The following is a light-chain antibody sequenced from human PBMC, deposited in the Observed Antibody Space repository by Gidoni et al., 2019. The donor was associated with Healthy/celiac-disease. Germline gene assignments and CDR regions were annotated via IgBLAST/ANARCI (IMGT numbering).Light chain of an antibody. Sequence: SSELTHPPSLSLSPGQTARITCSGDALPKQYTYWYQQKPGQAPVLVIDKDSERPSGIPERFSGSSSGTTGTLTISGVQAEDEADYYCQSADSSGTYVVFGGGTKLTVL. CDR1: ALPKQY. CDR2: KDS. CDR3: QSADSSGTYVV. J-gene: IGLJ2*01. V-gene: IGLV3-25*03.